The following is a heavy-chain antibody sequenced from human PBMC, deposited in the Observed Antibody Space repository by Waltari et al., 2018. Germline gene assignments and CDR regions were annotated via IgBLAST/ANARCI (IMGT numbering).Heavy chain of an antibody. CDR3: ARGIGYGSGSYYTD. J-gene: IGHJ4*02. D-gene: IGHD3-10*01. CDR1: GGSFSGYY. Sequence: QVQLQQWGAGLLKPSETLSLTCAVYGGSFSGYYWSWIRQPPGKGLEWIGEINHSGSTNYNPSLKSRVTISVDTSKNQFSLKLSSVTAADTAVYYCARGIGYGSGSYYTDWGQGTLVTVSS. CDR2: INHSGST. V-gene: IGHV4-34*01.